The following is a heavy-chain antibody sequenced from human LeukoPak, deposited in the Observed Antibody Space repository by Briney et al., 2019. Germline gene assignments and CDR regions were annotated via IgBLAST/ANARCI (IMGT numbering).Heavy chain of an antibody. CDR1: GFTFSSYT. J-gene: IGHJ5*01. CDR2: IGGSIDNT. Sequence: PGGSLRLSCAASGFTFSSYTMTWVRQAPGMGLEWVSAIGGSIDNTYYADSVKGRFTISRDISKNTLYLQMNSLRAEDTAVYYCARGSGDIRAPFPDYFDPWGQGTLVTVSS. CDR3: ARGSGDIRAPFPDYFDP. V-gene: IGHV3-23*01. D-gene: IGHD7-27*01.